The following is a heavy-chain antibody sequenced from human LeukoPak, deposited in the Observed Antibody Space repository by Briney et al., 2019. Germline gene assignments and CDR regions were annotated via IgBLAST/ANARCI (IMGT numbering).Heavy chain of an antibody. Sequence: GSLRLSCAGSGFTFRTYWMSWIRQAPGKGLEWVANINQDGSEKDYVDSVKGRFIISRDNAKNSLYLQMNSQRAEDTAVYHCARGHGTSSPDWFDPWGQGTLVTVSS. CDR3: ARGHGTSSPDWFDP. CDR2: INQDGSEK. CDR1: GFTFRTYW. J-gene: IGHJ5*02. D-gene: IGHD6-6*01. V-gene: IGHV3-7*01.